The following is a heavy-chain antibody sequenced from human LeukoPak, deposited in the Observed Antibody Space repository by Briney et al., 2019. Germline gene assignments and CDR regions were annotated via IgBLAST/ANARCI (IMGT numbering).Heavy chain of an antibody. J-gene: IGHJ3*02. CDR1: GFTFDDYA. D-gene: IGHD2-2*01. V-gene: IGHV3-9*01. CDR2: ISWNSGSI. Sequence: PGGSLRLSCAASGFTFDDYAMHWVRHAPGKGLEWVSGISWNSGSIGYADSVKGRFTISRDNAKNSLYLQMNSLRAEDTALYYCATVSGYCSSTSCPRGAFDIWGQGTMVTVSS. CDR3: ATVSGYCSSTSCPRGAFDI.